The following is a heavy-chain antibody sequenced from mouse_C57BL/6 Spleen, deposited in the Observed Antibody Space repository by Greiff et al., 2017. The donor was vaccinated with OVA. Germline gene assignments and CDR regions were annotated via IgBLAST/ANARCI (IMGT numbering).Heavy chain of an antibody. CDR3: ARSNGSSYGFAY. CDR1: GLSLRTSGMG. J-gene: IGHJ3*01. D-gene: IGHD1-1*01. V-gene: IGHV8-12*01. CDR2: FYWDDDK. Sequence: QVTLKESGPGILQSSQTLSLTCPFSGLSLRTSGMGLSWIRQPSGQGLEWLAHFYWDDDKRHNPFLKSRLTISKDTSRNQVFLKITSVDTADTATYYCARSNGSSYGFAYWGKGTLVTVSA.